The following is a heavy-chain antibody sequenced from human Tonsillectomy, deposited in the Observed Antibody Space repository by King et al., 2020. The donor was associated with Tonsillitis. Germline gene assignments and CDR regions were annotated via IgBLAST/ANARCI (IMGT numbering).Heavy chain of an antibody. D-gene: IGHD6-19*01. Sequence: VQLVESGGGLVQPGGSLRLSCAASGFTFSNYWMHWVRQAPGKGLVCVSRINSDGNSPSYADSVKGRFTISRDNAKNTLYLQVKSLRAEETAVYYCARALAVAGTAGLLWGQGTLVTVSS. CDR3: ARALAVAGTAGLL. V-gene: IGHV3-74*01. J-gene: IGHJ4*02. CDR1: GFTFSNYW. CDR2: INSDGNSP.